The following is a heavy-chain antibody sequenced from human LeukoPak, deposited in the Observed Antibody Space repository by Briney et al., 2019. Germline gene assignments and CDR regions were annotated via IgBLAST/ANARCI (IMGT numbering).Heavy chain of an antibody. J-gene: IGHJ1*01. V-gene: IGHV3-74*01. CDR3: VRSMSGRNQL. CDR2: INVEGSRT. Sequence: PGGSLRHSCVGSGFTFSNYWVHWVRQAPGEGLVWVSRINVEGSRTDYADSVRGRFTISRDNVKNTLYLQMNSLTAEDTAVYYCVRSMSGRNQLRGEGTLVTVSS. D-gene: IGHD3-3*01. CDR1: GFTFSNYW.